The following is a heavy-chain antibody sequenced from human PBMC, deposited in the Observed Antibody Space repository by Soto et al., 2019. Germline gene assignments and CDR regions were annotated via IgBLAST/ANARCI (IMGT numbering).Heavy chain of an antibody. CDR3: ARDYSSYGPFDY. CDR2: IYYTGST. V-gene: IGHV4-59*01. Sequence: SETLSLTCTVSGGSISSYYWSWIRQPLGKGLEWIGYIYYTGSTNYNPSLKSRVTISVDTSKNQFSLKLSSVTAADTAVYYCARDYSSYGPFDYWGQGTLVTVSS. J-gene: IGHJ4*02. D-gene: IGHD5-18*01. CDR1: GGSISSYY.